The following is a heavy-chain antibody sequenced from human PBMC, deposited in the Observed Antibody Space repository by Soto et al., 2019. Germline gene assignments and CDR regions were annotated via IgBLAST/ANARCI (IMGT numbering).Heavy chain of an antibody. D-gene: IGHD1-1*01. J-gene: IGHJ4*02. Sequence: QVQLVQSGAEVKKPGSSVKVSCKASGGIFSSYAISWIRQGPGQGPEWMGGIIPIFGTANYAQKFQGRVTITADESTTTAYRQLTGLRSDDSAVYYCATDAPKLSLTGITRPLDYGGQGTLGTVYS. V-gene: IGHV1-69*01. CDR2: IIPIFGTA. CDR3: ATDAPKLSLTGITRPLDY. CDR1: GGIFSSYA.